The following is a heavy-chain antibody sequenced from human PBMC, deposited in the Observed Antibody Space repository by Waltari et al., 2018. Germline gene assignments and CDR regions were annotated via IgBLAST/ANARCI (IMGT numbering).Heavy chain of an antibody. CDR2: INHSGST. V-gene: IGHV4-34*01. CDR1: GGSFSGYY. D-gene: IGHD3-3*01. J-gene: IGHJ4*02. CDR3: ARGRVTIFGVVKGYFDY. Sequence: QVQLQQWGAGRLKPSETRSLTCAVYGGSFSGYYWSWIRHPPGKGLEWIGEINHSGSTNYNPSLKSRVTISVDTSKNQFSLKLSSVTAADTAVYYCARGRVTIFGVVKGYFDYWGQGTLVTVSS.